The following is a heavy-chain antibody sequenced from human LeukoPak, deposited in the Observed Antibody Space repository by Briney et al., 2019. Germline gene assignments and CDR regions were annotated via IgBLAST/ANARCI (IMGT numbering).Heavy chain of an antibody. CDR3: ARDLSGPSVY. V-gene: IGHV3-7*01. CDR2: IRPDGGEK. J-gene: IGHJ4*02. Sequence: GGSLRLSCVASGFTFSDYSMNWVRQAPGKGLEWVINIRPDGGEKYFVDSVKGRFTISRDNAKNSLYLQMNSLRAEDTAVYYCARDLSGPSVYWGQGTLVTVSS. CDR1: GFTFSDYS. D-gene: IGHD2-15*01.